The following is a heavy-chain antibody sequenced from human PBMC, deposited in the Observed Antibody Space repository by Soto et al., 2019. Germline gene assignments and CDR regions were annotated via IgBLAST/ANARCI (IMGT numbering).Heavy chain of an antibody. CDR3: ARDRGVAPPVAGNTHYYYYMDV. V-gene: IGHV1-18*01. CDR1: GYSFTNYG. J-gene: IGHJ6*03. D-gene: IGHD6-19*01. CDR2: ISAFNGNT. Sequence: QDQLLQSGAEVKKPGASVTVSCKASGYSFTNYGITWVRQAPGQGLEWMGWISAFNGNTHYAQKQQGSITMTTDASTSPAYMQLRSLRSDDTAVYYCARDRGVAPPVAGNTHYYYYMDVWGKGTTVTVSS.